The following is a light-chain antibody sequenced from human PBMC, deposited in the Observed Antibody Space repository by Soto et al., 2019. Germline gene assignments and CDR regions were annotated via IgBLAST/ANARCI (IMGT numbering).Light chain of an antibody. CDR2: DAS. Sequence: EIVLTQSPATLSLSPGERATLSCRASQRVSSYLAWYQQKPGQAPRLLIYDASNRATVIPARFSGSGSGTDFTLTISSLDPEDFVVYYCQQRSNWPPYTFGQGTKLEIK. CDR3: QQRSNWPPYT. J-gene: IGKJ2*01. CDR1: QRVSSY. V-gene: IGKV3-11*01.